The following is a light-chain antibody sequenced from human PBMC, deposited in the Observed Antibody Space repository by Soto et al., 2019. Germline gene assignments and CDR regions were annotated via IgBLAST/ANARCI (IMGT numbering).Light chain of an antibody. J-gene: IGLJ1*01. Sequence: QSALTQPPSVSGSPGQSVAISCTGTSSDVGSYNRVSWYQQPPGAAPKLMIYEVSNRPSGVPDRFSGSKSGNTASLTISGLQAEDDADYYCNSYTGSRTYVFGTGTKLTVL. CDR3: NSYTGSRTYV. CDR2: EVS. V-gene: IGLV2-18*02. CDR1: SSDVGSYNR.